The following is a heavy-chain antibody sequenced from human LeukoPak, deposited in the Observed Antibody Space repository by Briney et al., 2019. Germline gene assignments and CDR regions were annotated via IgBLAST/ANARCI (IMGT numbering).Heavy chain of an antibody. D-gene: IGHD1-26*01. CDR3: ARSAAIAAGADL. J-gene: IGHJ5*02. CDR2: INPSGPTT. V-gene: IGHV1-46*01. CDR1: GYTFRTYY. Sequence: ASVRVSCTGSGYTFRTYYLPWVRQAPGQGLEWIGLINPSGPTTIYAQKFQDRVTMTRDMSTTTVYMELTTLRFDDTAVFYCARSAAIAAGADLWGQGTLVTVSS.